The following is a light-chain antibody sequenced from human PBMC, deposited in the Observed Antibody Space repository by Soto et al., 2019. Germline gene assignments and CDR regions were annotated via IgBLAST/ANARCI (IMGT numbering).Light chain of an antibody. Sequence: QSALTQSASVSGSPGQSITISCTGTSSDVGAYNYVSWYQQHPGKAPKLMIYEVSNRPSGVSNRFSGSKSGNKASLTISGLLADDEADYYCSSYTKTSTPYVFGSGTKLTVL. CDR1: SSDVGAYNY. J-gene: IGLJ1*01. CDR3: SSYTKTSTPYV. CDR2: EVS. V-gene: IGLV2-14*01.